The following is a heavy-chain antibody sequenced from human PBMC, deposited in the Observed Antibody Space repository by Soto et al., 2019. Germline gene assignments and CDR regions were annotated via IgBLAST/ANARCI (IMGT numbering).Heavy chain of an antibody. J-gene: IGHJ2*01. CDR3: ARSGDTVTPGTLEYFDL. V-gene: IGHV4-59*01. D-gene: IGHD4-17*01. CDR2: VYHTGNT. CDR1: GGSINSYY. Sequence: QVQLQESGPGLVKTSETLSLTCTVSGGSINSYYWSWIRQSPGRGLEWIGYVYHTGNTDYNPSLQGRVPMSIDPSKSQFSLKLPSVTATDTALYYCARSGDTVTPGTLEYFDLWGRGTLVTVSS.